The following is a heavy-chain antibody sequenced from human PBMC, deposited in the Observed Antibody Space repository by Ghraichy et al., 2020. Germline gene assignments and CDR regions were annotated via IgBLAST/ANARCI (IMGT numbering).Heavy chain of an antibody. D-gene: IGHD1-26*01. CDR3: ARDPGGGSFYYGMDV. CDR2: IYFSGST. V-gene: IGHV4-59*01. Sequence: SETLSLTCTVSGGSISSYYWSWIWKPPGKGLEWIWYIYFSGSTNYNPSLKSRVTISVDTSKNQFSLKLSAVTAAATAVYYCARDPGGGSFYYGMDVWGQGTTVTVSS. J-gene: IGHJ6*02. CDR1: GGSISSYY.